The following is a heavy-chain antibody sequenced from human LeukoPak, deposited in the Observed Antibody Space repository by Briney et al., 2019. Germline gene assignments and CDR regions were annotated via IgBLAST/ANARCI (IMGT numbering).Heavy chain of an antibody. CDR2: IKQDGSEK. D-gene: IGHD5-12*01. V-gene: IGHV3-7*03. CDR3: ARGGGGYVGFDY. J-gene: IGHJ4*02. CDR1: GFTFSSYW. Sequence: GGSLRLSCAASGFTFSSYWVSWVRQAPGKGLEWVANIKQDGSEKYYVDSVKGRFTISRDNAKNSLYLQMNSLRAEDTAVYHCARGGGGYVGFDYWGQGTLVTVSS.